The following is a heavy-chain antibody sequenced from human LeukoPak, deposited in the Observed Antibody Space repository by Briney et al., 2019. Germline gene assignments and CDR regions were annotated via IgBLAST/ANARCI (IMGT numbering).Heavy chain of an antibody. V-gene: IGHV3-9*01. D-gene: IGHD3-16*01. CDR1: GFTFDDYY. Sequence: PGGSLRLSCAASGFTFDDYYMHWVRQVPGKGLEWVSGISWNGLNIGYADSVKGRFTISRGSVENSLYLQMNSLRPEDTALYYCAKGAVWGSYTGEWDWGQGTLVTVSS. CDR2: ISWNGLNI. CDR3: AKGAVWGSYTGEWD. J-gene: IGHJ4*02.